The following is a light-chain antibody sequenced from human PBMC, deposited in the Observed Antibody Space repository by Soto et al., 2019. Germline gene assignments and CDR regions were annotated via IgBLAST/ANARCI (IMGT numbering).Light chain of an antibody. V-gene: IGLV2-23*02. CDR2: EVS. CDR1: SSDVGNYNF. Sequence: QSVLTQPASVSGSPGQSITIPCIGTSSDVGNYNFVSWYQHHPGKAPRLIISEVSNRPSGIPSRFSGSKSGNTASLTISGLRDEDEADYYFCSYTRSDTLLFGGGTQLTVL. J-gene: IGLJ7*01. CDR3: CSYTRSDTLL.